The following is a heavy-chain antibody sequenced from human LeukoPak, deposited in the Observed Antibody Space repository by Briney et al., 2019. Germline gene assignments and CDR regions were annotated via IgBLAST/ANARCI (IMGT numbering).Heavy chain of an antibody. D-gene: IGHD1-26*01. Sequence: GGSLRLSCAASGFTFSDHYMDWVRQAPGKGLEWVGFIRSKAYGGTTEYAASVKGRFTISRDDSKSIAYLQMNSLKTEDTAVYYCTRGGWELPLDYWGQGTLVTVSS. CDR3: TRGGWELPLDY. J-gene: IGHJ4*02. V-gene: IGHV3-49*04. CDR2: IRSKAYGGTT. CDR1: GFTFSDHY.